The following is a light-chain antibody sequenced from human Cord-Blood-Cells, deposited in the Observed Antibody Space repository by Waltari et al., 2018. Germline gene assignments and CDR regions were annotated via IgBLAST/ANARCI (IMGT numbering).Light chain of an antibody. V-gene: IGLV3-19*01. CDR1: SLRSYY. Sequence: SSELTQDPAVSVALGQTVRMTCKGDSLRSYYASWYQQKPGRAPVLVIYGKNNRPSAIPDRFSGSSSGNTASLTITGAQAEDEADYYCNSRDSSGNHLVFGGGTKLTVL. J-gene: IGLJ2*01. CDR3: NSRDSSGNHLV. CDR2: GKN.